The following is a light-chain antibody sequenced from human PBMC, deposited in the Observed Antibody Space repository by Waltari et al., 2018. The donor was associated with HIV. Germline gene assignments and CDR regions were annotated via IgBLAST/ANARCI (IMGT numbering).Light chain of an antibody. CDR3: SSYTSSSSLLV. J-gene: IGLJ3*02. Sequence: QSALTQPASVSGSPGQSITICCTGTSSDVGGSNSFSCYQQHPGKAPNLMIYDVSNRPSGVSNRFSGSKSGNTASLTISGLQAEDEADYYCSSYTSSSSLLVFGGGTKLTVL. CDR2: DVS. CDR1: SSDVGGSNS. V-gene: IGLV2-14*03.